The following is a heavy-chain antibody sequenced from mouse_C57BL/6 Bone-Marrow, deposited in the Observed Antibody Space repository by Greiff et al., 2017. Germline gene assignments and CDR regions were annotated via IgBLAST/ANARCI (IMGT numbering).Heavy chain of an antibody. CDR2: IYPSDSET. CDR1: GYTFTSYW. D-gene: IGHD1-1*01. CDR3: ARGSSYVRLYFVV. Sequence: QVQLQQPGAELVRPGASVKLSCKASGYTFTSYWMDWVKQRPGQGLEWIGNIYPSDSETHYNQKFKDKATLTVDKSSSTAYMQLSSLTSEDSAVYSCARGSSYVRLYFVVWGPGSPVTVSS. V-gene: IGHV1-61*01. J-gene: IGHJ1*01.